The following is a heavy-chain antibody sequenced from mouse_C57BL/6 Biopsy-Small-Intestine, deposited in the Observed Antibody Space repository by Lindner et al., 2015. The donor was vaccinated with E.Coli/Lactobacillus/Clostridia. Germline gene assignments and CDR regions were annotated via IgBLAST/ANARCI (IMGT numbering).Heavy chain of an antibody. V-gene: IGHV1-85*01. D-gene: IGHD2-3*01. CDR1: GYTFTSYD. Sequence: QLQESGPELVKPGASVKLSCKASGYTFTSYDINWVKLRPGQGLEWIGWIYPRDGNTKYNEKFKGKATLTVDTSSSTAYMELHSLTSEDSAVYFCARSRDGYPFAYWGQGTLVTVSA. J-gene: IGHJ3*01. CDR2: IYPRDGNT. CDR3: ARSRDGYPFAY.